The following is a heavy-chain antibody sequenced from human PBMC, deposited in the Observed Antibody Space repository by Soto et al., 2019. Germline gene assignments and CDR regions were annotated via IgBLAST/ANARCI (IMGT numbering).Heavy chain of an antibody. Sequence: SETLSLTCTVSGGSISSYDWSWIRQPPGKGLEWIGYIYYSGSTNYNPSLKSRVTISVDTSKNQFSLKLSSVTAADTAVYYCARLPDCSGGSCYSSDAFDIWGQGTMVTVSS. CDR1: GGSISSYD. J-gene: IGHJ3*02. D-gene: IGHD2-15*01. CDR2: IYYSGST. CDR3: ARLPDCSGGSCYSSDAFDI. V-gene: IGHV4-59*08.